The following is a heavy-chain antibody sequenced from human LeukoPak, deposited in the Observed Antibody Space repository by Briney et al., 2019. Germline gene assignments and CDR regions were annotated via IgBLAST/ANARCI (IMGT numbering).Heavy chain of an antibody. CDR2: INSDGSEG. CDR1: GFTFSGFW. CDR3: AKRGISSGYYSLDY. V-gene: IGHV3-7*03. D-gene: IGHD3-22*01. Sequence: PGVSLRLSCAVSGFTFSGFWMSWSRQAPGKGLEWVASINSDGSEGYYADVVKGRFTVSRDNSKNTLYLQMNSLRAEDTAVYYCAKRGISSGYYSLDYWGQGTLVIVSS. J-gene: IGHJ4*02.